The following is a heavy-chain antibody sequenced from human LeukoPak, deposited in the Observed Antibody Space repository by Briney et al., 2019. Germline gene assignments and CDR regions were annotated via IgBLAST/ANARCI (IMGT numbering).Heavy chain of an antibody. CDR3: ARGALLLWFGESNDY. CDR2: INPNSGGT. J-gene: IGHJ4*02. D-gene: IGHD3-10*01. Sequence: ASVKVSCKASVYTFTGYYMHWVRQAPGQGLEWMGWINPNSGGTNYAQKFQSRVTMTRDTSISTAYMELSSLRSDDTAVYYCARGALLLWFGESNDYWGQGTLVTVSS. CDR1: VYTFTGYY. V-gene: IGHV1-2*02.